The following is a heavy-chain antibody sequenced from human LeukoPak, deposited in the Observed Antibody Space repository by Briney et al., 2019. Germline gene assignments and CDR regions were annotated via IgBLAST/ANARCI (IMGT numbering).Heavy chain of an antibody. CDR3: ARDSQDWLGVFDP. CDR2: IIPIFGTA. Sequence: GASVKVSCKASGYTFTGYYVHWVRQAPGQGLEWMGGIIPIFGTANYAQKFQGRVTITADESTSTAYMELSSLRSEDTAVYYCARDSQDWLGVFDPWGQGTLVTVSS. D-gene: IGHD3-10*01. V-gene: IGHV1-69*13. J-gene: IGHJ5*02. CDR1: GYTFTGYY.